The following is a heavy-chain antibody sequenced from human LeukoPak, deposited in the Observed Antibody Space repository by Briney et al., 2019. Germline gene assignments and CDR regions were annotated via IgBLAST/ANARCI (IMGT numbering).Heavy chain of an antibody. Sequence: SETLSLTCAVYGGSFSGYYWSCIRQSPGKGLEWIAKINHSGSTYYNPSLKSRVTISVDTSKNQFSLKLSSVTAADTAVYYCARSYYYDSSGYYAWGQGTLVTVSS. D-gene: IGHD3-22*01. V-gene: IGHV4-34*01. J-gene: IGHJ4*02. CDR3: ARSYYYDSSGYYA. CDR1: GGSFSGYY. CDR2: INHSGST.